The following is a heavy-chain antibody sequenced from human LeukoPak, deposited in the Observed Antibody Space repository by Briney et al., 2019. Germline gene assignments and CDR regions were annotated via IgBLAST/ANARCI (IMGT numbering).Heavy chain of an antibody. CDR3: AKEEWLLAVYFDY. D-gene: IGHD3-3*01. Sequence: GSLRLSCAASGFTFSSYAMGWVRQAPGKGLQWVSTISGSDGSTYYADSVKGRFTISRDNSKNTLYLQMNSLRAEDTAVYYCAKEEWLLAVYFDYWGQGTLVTVSS. CDR2: ISGSDGST. J-gene: IGHJ4*02. CDR1: GFTFSSYA. V-gene: IGHV3-23*01.